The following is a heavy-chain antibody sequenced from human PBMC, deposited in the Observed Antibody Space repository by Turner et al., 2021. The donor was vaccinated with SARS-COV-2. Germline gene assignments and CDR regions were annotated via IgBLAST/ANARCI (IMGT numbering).Heavy chain of an antibody. CDR2: IYYSGSA. D-gene: IGHD5-18*01. J-gene: IGHJ6*02. Sequence: QLQLQESGPRRVKPAGTSSLTPTVSGGSISSSSYYWGWIRQPPGKGLEWIGNIYYSGSAYYNPSLKSRVTISVDPSKNQFSLKLTSVTAADTAVYYCARLMDTAMDYYGTDVWGQGTTVTVSS. CDR1: GGSISSSSYY. V-gene: IGHV4-39*01. CDR3: ARLMDTAMDYYGTDV.